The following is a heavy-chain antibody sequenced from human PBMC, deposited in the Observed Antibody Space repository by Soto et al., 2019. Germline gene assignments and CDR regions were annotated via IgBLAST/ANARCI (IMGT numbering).Heavy chain of an antibody. D-gene: IGHD3-22*01. J-gene: IGHJ4*02. CDR1: GGLFSSYP. Sequence: SVKVSCKASGGLFSSYPISWVRQVPGQGLEWMGGIIPVFQTAYYTQRFQGRVTITADESTNTAYMELSSLRSEDTAIYYCARSGSGYTWFNEFWGQGTLVTVFS. CDR3: ARSGSGYTWFNEF. V-gene: IGHV1-69*13. CDR2: IIPVFQTA.